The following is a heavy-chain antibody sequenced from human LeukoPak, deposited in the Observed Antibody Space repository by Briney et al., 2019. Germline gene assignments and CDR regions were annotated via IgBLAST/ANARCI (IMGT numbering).Heavy chain of an antibody. J-gene: IGHJ4*02. CDR1: RFTFSSYA. CDR2: ISGTGGTT. D-gene: IGHD3-10*01. V-gene: IGHV3-23*01. Sequence: PGGSLRLSCAASRFTFSSYAMSWVRQVPGKGLEWVSVISGTGGTTYYSDSVKGRFTISRDNSKNKLYLQMSSLRAEDTAVYYCAKGGVLLSGGMQLLRYFDYWGQGALVTVSS. CDR3: AKGGVLLSGGMQLLRYFDY.